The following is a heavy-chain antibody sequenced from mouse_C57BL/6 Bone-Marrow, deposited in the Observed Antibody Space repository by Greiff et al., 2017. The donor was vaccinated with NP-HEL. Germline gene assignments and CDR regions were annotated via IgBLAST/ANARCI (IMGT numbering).Heavy chain of an antibody. V-gene: IGHV2-6-1*01. D-gene: IGHD1-1*01. CDR1: GFSLTSYG. CDR2: IWSDGST. J-gene: IGHJ3*01. Sequence: VQLVESGPGLVAPSQSLSITCTVSGFSLTSYGVHWVRQPPGKGLAWLVVIWSDGSTTYNSALISRLSISKDNSKSQVFLKMNSLQSDDTAMYYCARHEDYYGSSSWFAYWGQGTLVTVSA. CDR3: ARHEDYYGSSSWFAY.